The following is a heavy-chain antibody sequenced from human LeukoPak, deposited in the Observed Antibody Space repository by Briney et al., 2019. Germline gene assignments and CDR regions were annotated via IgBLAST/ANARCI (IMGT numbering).Heavy chain of an antibody. D-gene: IGHD4-17*01. CDR2: ISGSSRYI. V-gene: IGHV3-21*01. CDR1: GFTFTTYS. Sequence: PGGSLRLSCAASGFTFTTYSMNWVRQAPGKGLEWVSTISGSSRYIYFADSVRGRFTISRDNAKNSLYLQMNSLRAEDTAVYYCAGRLNNGDYGNDYWGQGTLVTVSS. CDR3: AGRLNNGDYGNDY. J-gene: IGHJ4*02.